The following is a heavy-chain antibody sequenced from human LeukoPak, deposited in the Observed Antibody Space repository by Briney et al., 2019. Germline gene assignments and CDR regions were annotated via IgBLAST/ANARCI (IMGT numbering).Heavy chain of an antibody. Sequence: SETLSLTCTVSGGSISSYYWSWIRQPPGKGLEWIGYIYYSGSTNYNPSLKSRVTISVDTSKNQFSLKLSSVTAADTAVYYCASRTLPAYCGGDCYSDYWGQGTLVTVSS. J-gene: IGHJ4*02. CDR2: IYYSGST. V-gene: IGHV4-59*01. D-gene: IGHD2-21*02. CDR3: ASRTLPAYCGGDCYSDY. CDR1: GGSISSYY.